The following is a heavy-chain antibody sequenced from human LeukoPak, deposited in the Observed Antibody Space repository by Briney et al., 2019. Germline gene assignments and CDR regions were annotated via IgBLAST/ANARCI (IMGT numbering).Heavy chain of an antibody. V-gene: IGHV4-59*01. D-gene: IGHD3-22*01. CDR3: ERSSEGRYYYDSSGYSYYYYYMDV. CDR2: IYYSGST. CDR1: GGSISSYY. J-gene: IGHJ6*03. Sequence: PSETLSLTCTVSGGSISSYYWSWIRQPPGKGLEWIGYIYYSGSTYYNPSLRSRVTISVDTSKNQFSLKLSSVTAADTAVYYCERSSEGRYYYDSSGYSYYYYYMDVWGKGTTVTISS.